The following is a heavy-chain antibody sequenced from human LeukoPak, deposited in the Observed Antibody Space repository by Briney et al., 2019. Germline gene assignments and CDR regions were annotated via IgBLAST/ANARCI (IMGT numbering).Heavy chain of an antibody. J-gene: IGHJ5*02. Sequence: SETLSLTCAVYGASFSGSYWSWIRQPPGKRLEWIGSISHSGSQYRNPSLESRVTLSVDTAKNQLSLTLRSVTAADSAVYYCARDFCNTTWSLENLGGWFDPWGQGTLVTVSS. CDR1: GASFSGSY. CDR2: ISHSGSQ. D-gene: IGHD3-16*01. V-gene: IGHV4-34*01. CDR3: ARDFCNTTWSLENLGGWFDP.